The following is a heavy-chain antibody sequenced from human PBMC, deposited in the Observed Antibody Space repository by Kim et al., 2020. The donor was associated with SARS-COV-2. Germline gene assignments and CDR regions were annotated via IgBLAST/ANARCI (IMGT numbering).Heavy chain of an antibody. Sequence: SETLSLTCAVSGGSISSSNWWSWVRQPPGKGLEWIGEIYHSGSTNYNPSLKSRVTISVDKSKNQFSLKLSSVTAADTAVYYCARDKTIPWRVPGGMDVWGQGTTVTVSS. CDR1: GGSISSSNW. V-gene: IGHV4-4*02. CDR2: IYHSGST. D-gene: IGHD3-3*01. CDR3: ARDKTIPWRVPGGMDV. J-gene: IGHJ6*02.